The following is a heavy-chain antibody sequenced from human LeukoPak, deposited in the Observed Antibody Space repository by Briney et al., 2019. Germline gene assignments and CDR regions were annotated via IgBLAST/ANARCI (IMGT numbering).Heavy chain of an antibody. D-gene: IGHD5-24*01. J-gene: IGHJ4*02. CDR3: ASLRDGYNYRYFDY. CDR2: IYHSGST. CDR1: GYSISSGYY. V-gene: IGHV4-38-2*02. Sequence: SETLSLTCTVSGYSISSGYYWGWIRQPPGKGLEWIGSIYHSGSTYYNPSLKSRVTISVDTSKNQFSLKLSSVTAADTAVYYCASLRDGYNYRYFDYWGQGTLVTVSS.